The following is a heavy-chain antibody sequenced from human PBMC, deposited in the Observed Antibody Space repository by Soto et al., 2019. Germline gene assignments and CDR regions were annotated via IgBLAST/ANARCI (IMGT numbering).Heavy chain of an antibody. V-gene: IGHV3-7*01. D-gene: IGHD5-18*01. Sequence: RLSCAASGFTFSTSWMNWVRQAPGKGLEWVAGIKEDGSEKYYVDSVKGRFTISKDNAENSLELHMNRLRVEDTAVYYCVRDRGYSAFHYWGLGTLVTVSS. CDR1: GFTFSTSW. J-gene: IGHJ4*02. CDR3: VRDRGYSAFHY. CDR2: IKEDGSEK.